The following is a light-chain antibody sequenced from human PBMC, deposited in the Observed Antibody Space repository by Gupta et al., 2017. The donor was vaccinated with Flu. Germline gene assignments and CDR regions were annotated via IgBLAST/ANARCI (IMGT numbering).Light chain of an antibody. CDR1: QSISSW. Sequence: QMTQSPSTLSASVGDRVTITCRASQSISSWLAWYQQKPGKAPKLLIYKASILESGVPSRFSGSGSGTEFTLTISSLQPDDLAAYYCQQYEAYPLTFGGGTNVEIK. CDR3: QQYEAYPLT. CDR2: KAS. J-gene: IGKJ4*01. V-gene: IGKV1-5*03.